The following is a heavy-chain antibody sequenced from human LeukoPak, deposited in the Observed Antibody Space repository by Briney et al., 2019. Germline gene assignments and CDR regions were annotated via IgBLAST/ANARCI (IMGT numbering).Heavy chain of an antibody. J-gene: IGHJ4*02. CDR3: AKDIGSYYDY. CDR1: GFTFSSNG. V-gene: IGHV3-30*02. CDR2: DGSKK. Sequence: GGSLRLSCVASGFTFSSNGMHWVRQAPGKGLEWVTFDGSKKYYADSVKGRFTISRDNSKNTLYLEMNSLRAEDTAVYYCAKDIGSYYDYWGQGTLVTVSS. D-gene: IGHD3-10*01.